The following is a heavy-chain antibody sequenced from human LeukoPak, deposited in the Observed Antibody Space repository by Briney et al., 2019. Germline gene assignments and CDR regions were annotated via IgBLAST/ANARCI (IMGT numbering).Heavy chain of an antibody. CDR1: GFTFSSYW. J-gene: IGHJ6*03. D-gene: IGHD2-15*01. CDR3: ARDGSPWDYYYYYMDV. CDR2: IKQDGSEK. V-gene: IGHV3-7*01. Sequence: GGSLRLSCAASGFTFSSYWMSWVRQAPGKGLEWVANIKQDGSEKYYVDSVKGRFTISRDNAKNSLYLQMNSLRVEDTAVYYCARDGSPWDYYYYYMDVWGKGTTVTVSS.